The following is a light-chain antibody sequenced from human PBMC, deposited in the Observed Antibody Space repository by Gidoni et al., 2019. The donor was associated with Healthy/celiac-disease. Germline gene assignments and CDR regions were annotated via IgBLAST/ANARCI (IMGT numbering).Light chain of an antibody. CDR3: AAWDDSLSGVV. V-gene: IGLV1-47*02. CDR1: SPNIGSNY. J-gene: IGLJ2*01. Sequence: QSVLTPPPSASGTPGQRVTIPCSGSSPNIGSNYVYWYQQLPGTAPKLLIYSNNQRPSGVPDRFSGSKSGTSASLAISGLRSEDEADYYCAAWDDSLSGVVFGGGTKLTVL. CDR2: SNN.